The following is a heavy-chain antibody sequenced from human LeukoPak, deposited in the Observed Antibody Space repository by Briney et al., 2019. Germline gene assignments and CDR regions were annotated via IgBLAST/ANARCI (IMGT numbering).Heavy chain of an antibody. CDR2: IKEDGSEK. CDR3: ARDKAYNTFDY. J-gene: IGHJ4*02. V-gene: IGHV3-7*01. CDR1: GFTFKSAW. Sequence: GGSLRLSCAASGFTFKSAWMTWVRQAPGKGREWVANIKEDGSEKNYVDSVKGRFTISRDNAKNSLYLQLSSLRAEDTAVYYCARDKAYNTFDYWGQGTLVTVSS. D-gene: IGHD1-14*01.